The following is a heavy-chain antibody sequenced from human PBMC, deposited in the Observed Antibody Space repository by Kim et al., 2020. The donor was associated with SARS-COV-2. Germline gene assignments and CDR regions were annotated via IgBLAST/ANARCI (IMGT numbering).Heavy chain of an antibody. V-gene: IGHV4-34*01. CDR1: GGSFSGYY. CDR2: INHSGST. Sequence: SETLSLTCAVYGGSFSGYYWSWIRQPPGKGLEWIGEINHSGSTNYNPSLKSRVTISVDTSKNQFSLKLSTVTAADTAVYYCARGPESGVDILTGYSRYSFDYWGQGTLVTVSS. CDR3: ARGPESGVDILTGYSRYSFDY. J-gene: IGHJ4*02. D-gene: IGHD3-9*01.